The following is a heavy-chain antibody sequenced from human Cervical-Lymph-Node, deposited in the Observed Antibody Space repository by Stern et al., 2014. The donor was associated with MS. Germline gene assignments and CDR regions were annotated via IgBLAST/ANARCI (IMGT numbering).Heavy chain of an antibody. D-gene: IGHD3-22*01. V-gene: IGHV2-70*01. J-gene: IGHJ4*02. CDR2: INSDDDK. CDR1: GFSLTTSEMC. CDR3: ARRNYDSSGYYLAFDY. Sequence: HVTLRESGPALVKPTQTLTLTCTFSGFSLTTSEMCVGWIRQPPGKALEWLALINSDDDKYYNTSLKTRLTISKDSSKNQVVLRMTNMDPVDTATYYCARRNYDSSGYYLAFDYWGQGTQVTVSS.